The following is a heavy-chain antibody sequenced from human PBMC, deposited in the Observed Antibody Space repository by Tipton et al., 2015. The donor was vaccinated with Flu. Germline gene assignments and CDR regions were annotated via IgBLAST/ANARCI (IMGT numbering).Heavy chain of an antibody. Sequence: LRLSCTVSGGSISSYYWSWIRQPAGKGLEWIGRIYTSGSTNYNPSLKSRVTMSVDTSKNQFSLKLSSVTAADTAVYYCARDRGYDTLTGRPHWYFDLWGRGTLVTVSS. CDR3: ARDRGYDTLTGRPHWYFDL. CDR1: GGSISSYY. D-gene: IGHD3-9*01. CDR2: IYTSGST. J-gene: IGHJ2*01. V-gene: IGHV4-4*07.